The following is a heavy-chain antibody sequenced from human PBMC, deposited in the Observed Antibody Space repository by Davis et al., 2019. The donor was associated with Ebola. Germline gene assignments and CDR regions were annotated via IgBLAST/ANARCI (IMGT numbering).Heavy chain of an antibody. CDR3: ATLSTYSSDFDS. V-gene: IGHV3-11*06. D-gene: IGHD6-19*01. CDR2: ISSSASYK. CDR1: GFTFSVYY. J-gene: IGHJ4*02. Sequence: GGSLRLSCAASGFTFSVYYMSWIRQAPGKGPEWVSSISSSASYKNYADSVKGRFTISRDNAKNSLYLQMNSLRAEDTAVYYCATLSTYSSDFDSWGQGTLVTVSS.